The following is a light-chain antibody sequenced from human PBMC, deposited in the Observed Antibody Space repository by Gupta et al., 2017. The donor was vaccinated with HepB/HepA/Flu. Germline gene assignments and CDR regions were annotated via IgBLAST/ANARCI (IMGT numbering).Light chain of an antibody. CDR1: ESVDNW. J-gene: IGKJ2*01. CDR2: KAS. Sequence: DIQVTQSPSTLSASIGDRLTITCRASESVDNWLAWYQQKPGKAPKLLIYKASNSENGVPSRFSGSGSGTEFSLTINRLHPDDFATYYCQQYKTFPYTFGQGTKLHVK. CDR3: QQYKTFPYT. V-gene: IGKV1-5*03.